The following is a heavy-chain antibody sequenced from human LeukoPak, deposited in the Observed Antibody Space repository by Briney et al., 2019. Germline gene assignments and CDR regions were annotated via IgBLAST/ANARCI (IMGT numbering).Heavy chain of an antibody. D-gene: IGHD3/OR15-3a*01. CDR3: ARVYYDLRTRLDN. CDR2: INPNSGGT. Sequence: ASVKVSCKASGYTFTGHYMHWVRQAPGQGLEWMGWINPNSGGTNYAQKFEGRVTMTRDTSISTAYMELSRLRSDDTAVYYCARVYYDLRTRLDNWGQGTLVTVSS. J-gene: IGHJ4*02. CDR1: GYTFTGHY. V-gene: IGHV1-2*02.